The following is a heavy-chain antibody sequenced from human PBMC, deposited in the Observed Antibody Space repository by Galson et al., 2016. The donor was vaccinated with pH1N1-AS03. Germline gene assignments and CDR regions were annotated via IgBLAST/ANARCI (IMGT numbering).Heavy chain of an antibody. CDR2: IIPIFGKP. V-gene: IGHV1-69*13. J-gene: IGHJ1*01. CDR3: ARDGPGIVRANAH. CDR1: GDSFSSYA. Sequence: SVKVSCKASGDSFSSYAFTWVRLAPGQGLEWMGGIIPIFGKPQYAQKFQGRVTITADESTTTVYMDLSSPIPDDTAMYYCARDGPGIVRANAHWGQGTLVTVSS. D-gene: IGHD1-14*01.